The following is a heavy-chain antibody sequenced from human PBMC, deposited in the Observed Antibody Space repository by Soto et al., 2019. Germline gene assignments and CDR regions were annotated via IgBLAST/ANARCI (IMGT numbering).Heavy chain of an antibody. J-gene: IGHJ5*02. Sequence: SETLSLTCAVYGGSFSGYYWSWIRQPPGKGLEWIGEINHSGSTNYNPPLKSRVTISVDTSKNQFSLKLSSVTAADTAVYYCARLRWIGSTSWSLNWFDPWGQGTLVTVSS. CDR2: INHSGST. V-gene: IGHV4-34*01. CDR1: GGSFSGYY. CDR3: ARLRWIGSTSWSLNWFDP. D-gene: IGHD2-2*01.